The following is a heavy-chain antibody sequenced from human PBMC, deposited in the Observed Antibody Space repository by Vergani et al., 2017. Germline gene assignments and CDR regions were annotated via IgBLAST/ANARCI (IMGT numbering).Heavy chain of an antibody. CDR1: GDSISSGVYY. CDR3: ARRGGYDEGDAFRIGYFDS. Sequence: VQLQESGPGLVKPSQTLSLTCSVSGDSISSGVYYWNWIRQHPGKGLEWIGYIYSTGSTHHNPSLRRRINMSVDTSKNQFSLKLNSVTAADTAMYYCARRGGYDEGDAFRIGYFDSWGPGILVTVSS. CDR2: IYSTGST. J-gene: IGHJ4*02. D-gene: IGHD3-22*01. V-gene: IGHV4-31*03.